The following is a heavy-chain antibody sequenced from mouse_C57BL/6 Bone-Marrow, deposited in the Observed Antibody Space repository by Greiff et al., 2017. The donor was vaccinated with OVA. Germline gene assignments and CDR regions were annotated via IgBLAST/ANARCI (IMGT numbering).Heavy chain of an antibody. CDR3: TYSNYVAY. CDR2: IRLKSDNYAT. Sequence: EVNLVESGGGLVQPGGSMKLSCVASGFTFSNYWMNWVRQSPEKGLEWVAQIRLKSDNYATHYAESVKGRFTISRDDSKSSVYLQMNNLRAEDTGIYYFTYSNYVAYWGQGTLVTVSA. D-gene: IGHD2-5*01. J-gene: IGHJ3*01. V-gene: IGHV6-3*01. CDR1: GFTFSNYW.